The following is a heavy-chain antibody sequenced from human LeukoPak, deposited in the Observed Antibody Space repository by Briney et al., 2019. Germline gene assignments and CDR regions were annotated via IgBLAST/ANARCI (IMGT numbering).Heavy chain of an antibody. CDR2: IKQDGSEK. Sequence: PGGSLRLSCAASGFTFSSYWMSWVRQAPGKGLEWVANIKQDGSEKYYVDSVKGRFTISRDNAKNSLYLQMNSLRAEDTAVYYCARDGSRDYGDYYFDYWGQGTLVTVSS. V-gene: IGHV3-7*01. D-gene: IGHD4-17*01. J-gene: IGHJ4*02. CDR1: GFTFSSYW. CDR3: ARDGSRDYGDYYFDY.